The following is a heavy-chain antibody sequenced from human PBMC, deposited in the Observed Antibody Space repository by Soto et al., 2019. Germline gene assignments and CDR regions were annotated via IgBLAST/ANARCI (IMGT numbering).Heavy chain of an antibody. CDR3: ARGIWDFCSGYDRFDP. Sequence: GSLGLSCVASGFTFSSYAMHWVRQAPGKGLKWGAVRSYDGSNKYYADSVKGRFTITRDNSKNTLYLQMNSLRAEDTAVYYCARGIWDFCSGYDRFDPWGQGTLVTVSS. D-gene: IGHD3-3*01. V-gene: IGHV3-30-3*01. CDR1: GFTFSSYA. CDR2: RSYDGSNK. J-gene: IGHJ5*02.